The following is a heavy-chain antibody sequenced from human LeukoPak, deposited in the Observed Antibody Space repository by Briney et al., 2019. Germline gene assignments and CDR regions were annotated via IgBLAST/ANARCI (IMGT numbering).Heavy chain of an antibody. V-gene: IGHV3-30-3*01. Sequence: GALRLSCAASGFTFSSHAMHWVRQAPGKGLEWVAVISYDGSNKYYADSVKGRFTISRDNSKNTLYLQMNSLRAEDTAVYYCARDIAPSDYYDSSGYHSPPDYWGQGTLVTVSS. CDR3: ARDIAPSDYYDSSGYHSPPDY. D-gene: IGHD3-22*01. CDR2: ISYDGSNK. CDR1: GFTFSSHA. J-gene: IGHJ4*02.